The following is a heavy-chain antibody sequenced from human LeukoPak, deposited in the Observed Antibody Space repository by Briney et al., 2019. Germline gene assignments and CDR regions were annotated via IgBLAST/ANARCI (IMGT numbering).Heavy chain of an antibody. CDR3: ARAPYEPWAYYFDY. J-gene: IGHJ4*02. CDR1: GFTFSSYS. V-gene: IGHV3-21*01. CDR2: ISSSSSYI. Sequence: KPGGSLRLSCAASGFTFSSYSMTWVRQAPGKGLEWVSSISSSSSYIYYADSVKGRFTISRDNAKNSLYLQMNSLRAEDTAVYYCARAPYEPWAYYFDYWGQGTLVTVSS. D-gene: IGHD3-3*01.